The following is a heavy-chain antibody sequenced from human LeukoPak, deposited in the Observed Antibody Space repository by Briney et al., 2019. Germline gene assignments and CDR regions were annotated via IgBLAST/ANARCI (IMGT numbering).Heavy chain of an antibody. CDR1: GFTFSDYY. V-gene: IGHV3-72*01. CDR2: TRNKANSYTT. D-gene: IGHD2-2*01. J-gene: IGHJ4*02. CDR3: ATLDCSSASCYEGFDY. Sequence: GGSLRLSCAVFGFTFSDYYMDWVRQAPGKGLEWVGRTRNKANSYTTEYAASVKGRFTISRDNAKNSLYLQMSSLRAEDTAVYYCATLDCSSASCYEGFDYWGQGTLVTVSS.